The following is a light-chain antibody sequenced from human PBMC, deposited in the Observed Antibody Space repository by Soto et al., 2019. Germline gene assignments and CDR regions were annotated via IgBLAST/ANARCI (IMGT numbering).Light chain of an antibody. V-gene: IGLV2-14*03. CDR1: SSDIGGYNY. J-gene: IGLJ1*01. CDR3: SSYTSSSTLGV. Sequence: QSALTQPASVSGSLGQSITISCTGTSSDIGGYNYVSWYQQHPGKAPQLMIYEVSNRPSGVSNRFSGSMSGNTASLTISGLQAEDEADYYCSSYTSSSTLGVFGTATKLTVL. CDR2: EVS.